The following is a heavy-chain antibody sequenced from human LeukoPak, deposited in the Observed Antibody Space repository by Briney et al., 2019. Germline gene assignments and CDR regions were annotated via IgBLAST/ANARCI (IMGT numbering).Heavy chain of an antibody. CDR3: ARAATYYFDSATYYYLPLDY. D-gene: IGHD3-22*01. Sequence: GRSLRLSCAASGFTFSNYGMHWVRQAPGKGLEWVAVVWYDGSNKYYADSVKGRFTVSRDNAKNSLYLQMNSLRAEDTAVYYCARAATYYFDSATYYYLPLDYWGQGTLVTVSS. CDR2: VWYDGSNK. CDR1: GFTFSNYG. J-gene: IGHJ4*02. V-gene: IGHV3-33*01.